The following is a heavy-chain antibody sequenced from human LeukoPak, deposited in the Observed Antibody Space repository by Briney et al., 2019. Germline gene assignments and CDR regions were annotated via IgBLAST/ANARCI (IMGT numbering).Heavy chain of an antibody. D-gene: IGHD6-19*01. V-gene: IGHV3-30-3*01. CDR3: AREYSSGWSRSYYYYYGMDV. CDR1: GFTFSSYA. CDR2: ISYDGSNK. J-gene: IGHJ6*02. Sequence: GRSLRLSCAASGFTFSSYAMHWVRQAPGKGLEWVAVISYDGSNKYYADSVKGRFTISRDNSKNTLYLQMNSLRAEDTAVYYCAREYSSGWSRSYYYYYGMDVWGQGTTVTVSS.